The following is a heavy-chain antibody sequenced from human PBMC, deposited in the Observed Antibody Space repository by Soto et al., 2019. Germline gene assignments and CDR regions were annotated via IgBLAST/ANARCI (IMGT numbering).Heavy chain of an antibody. CDR3: ARAGLEPFDY. CDR2: INDYGTTI. V-gene: IGHV3-74*01. CDR1: GFTLGNYW. Sequence: EVQLVESGGGLVQSGGSLRLSCAASGFTLGNYWMHWVRQAPGKGLVWVSRINDYGTTINNAESVEGRFIISRDAAKSEVYLQMTNFRAEDSAVYYCARAGLEPFDYWGQGALVTVSS. J-gene: IGHJ4*02. D-gene: IGHD1-1*01.